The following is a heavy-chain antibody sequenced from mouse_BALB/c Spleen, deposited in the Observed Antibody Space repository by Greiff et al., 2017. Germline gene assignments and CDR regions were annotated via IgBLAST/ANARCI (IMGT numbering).Heavy chain of an antibody. D-gene: IGHD2-14*01. CDR2: ISSGGSYT. J-gene: IGHJ4*01. V-gene: IGHV5-6*01. Sequence: DVQLVESGGDLVKPGGSLKLSCAASGFTFSSYGMSWVRQTPDKRLEWVATISSGGSYTYYPDSVKGRFTISRDNAKNTLYLQMSSLKSEDTAMYYCARHMYVAYYYAMDYWGQGTSVTVSS. CDR3: ARHMYVAYYYAMDY. CDR1: GFTFSSYG.